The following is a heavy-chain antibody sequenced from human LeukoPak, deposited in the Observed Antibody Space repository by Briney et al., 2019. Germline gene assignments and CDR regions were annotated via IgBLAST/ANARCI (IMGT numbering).Heavy chain of an antibody. D-gene: IGHD5-24*01. Sequence: GGSLRLSCAASGLTFSSSYMSWVRQAPGKGLEWVSVISGSGGSTYYADAVKGRFTISRDNSKNTLYLQMNSLRAEDTAVYYCAKGPFREWLQGYFDYWGQGTLVTVSS. J-gene: IGHJ4*02. CDR3: AKGPFREWLQGYFDY. CDR2: ISGSGGST. CDR1: GLTFSSSY. V-gene: IGHV3-23*01.